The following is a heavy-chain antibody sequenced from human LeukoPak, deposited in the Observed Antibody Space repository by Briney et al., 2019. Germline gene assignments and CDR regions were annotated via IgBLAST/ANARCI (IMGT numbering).Heavy chain of an antibody. V-gene: IGHV4-39*01. D-gene: IGHD3-10*01. Sequence: LTCTMSVGSVKSGDYGWGRISKPTGKGLEWIGSIYYSGSTYYNPSLKRRVAISVDTPKSQFSLKLSSVTAADTAVYYCARHFFPSDSGSFRTPFDYWGQGALVSVSS. CDR3: ARHFFPSDSGSFRTPFDY. CDR2: IYYSGST. J-gene: IGHJ4*02. CDR1: VGSVKSGDYG.